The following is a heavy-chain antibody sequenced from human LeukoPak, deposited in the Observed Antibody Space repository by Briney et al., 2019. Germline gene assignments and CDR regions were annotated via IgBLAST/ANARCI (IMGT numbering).Heavy chain of an antibody. Sequence: PSETLSLTCAVYGGSFSGYYWSWIRQPPGKGLEWIGEINHSGSTNYNPSLKSRVTISVDTSKNQFSLKLSSVTAADTAVYYCASLLESRWGQGTLVTVSS. D-gene: IGHD2-2*01. CDR2: INHSGST. CDR1: GGSFSGYY. J-gene: IGHJ4*02. CDR3: ASLLESR. V-gene: IGHV4-34*01.